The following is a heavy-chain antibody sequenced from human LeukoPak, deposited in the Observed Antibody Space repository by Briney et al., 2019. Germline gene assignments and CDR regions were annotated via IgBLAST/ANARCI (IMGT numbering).Heavy chain of an antibody. CDR3: VRAHDYYDSSGYYHLSPIDY. V-gene: IGHV3-30*01. D-gene: IGHD3-22*01. CDR1: GFTFSSYA. Sequence: GRSLRLSCAASGFTFSSYAMHWVRQAPGKGLEWVAVISYDGSNKYYADSVKGRFTISRDNSKNTLYLQMNSLRAEDTAVYYCVRAHDYYDSSGYYHLSPIDYWGQGTLVTVSS. J-gene: IGHJ4*02. CDR2: ISYDGSNK.